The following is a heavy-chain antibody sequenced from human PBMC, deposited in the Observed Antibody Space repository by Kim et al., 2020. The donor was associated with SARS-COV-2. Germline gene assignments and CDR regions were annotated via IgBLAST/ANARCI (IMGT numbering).Heavy chain of an antibody. Sequence: SVKVSCKASGGTFSSYAISWVRQAPGQGLEWLGRIVPMLGTSNYAQEVQGRVTITADESTSTAYMELSSLRSEDTAVYYCAIMGGITLVRGVIAGFYYGLDVWGQGTTVTVSS. CDR3: AIMGGITLVRGVIAGFYYGLDV. V-gene: IGHV1-69*11. D-gene: IGHD3-10*01. CDR1: GGTFSSYA. J-gene: IGHJ6*02. CDR2: IVPMLGTS.